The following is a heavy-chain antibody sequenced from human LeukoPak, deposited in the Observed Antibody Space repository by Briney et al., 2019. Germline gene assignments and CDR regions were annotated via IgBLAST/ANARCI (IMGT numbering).Heavy chain of an antibody. CDR2: MNPNSGKT. CDR3: ARKGHDFWSGYYYYYMDV. J-gene: IGHJ6*03. V-gene: IGHV1-8*03. CDR1: GGTFSSYA. Sequence: ASVRVCCKASGGTFSSYAINWVRQATGQGLEWMGWMNPNSGKTGYAQKFQGRVTIPRNTSISTAYMELSSLRSEDTAVYYCARKGHDFWSGYYYYYMDVWGKGTTVTVSS. D-gene: IGHD3-3*01.